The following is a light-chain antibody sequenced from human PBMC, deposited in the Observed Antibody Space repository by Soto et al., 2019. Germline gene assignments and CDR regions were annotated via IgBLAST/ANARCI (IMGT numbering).Light chain of an antibody. CDR1: SSDVGNYNY. J-gene: IGLJ1*01. Sequence: SALTQPASVYGSPGQSITISCTGTSSDVGNYNYVSWYQQYPGRVPKLLIYMVSNRPSGVSNRFSGSKSGNTASLTISGLQAEDEADYFCTSPTPGSLYVFGTGTKVTVL. V-gene: IGLV2-14*01. CDR3: TSPTPGSLYV. CDR2: MVS.